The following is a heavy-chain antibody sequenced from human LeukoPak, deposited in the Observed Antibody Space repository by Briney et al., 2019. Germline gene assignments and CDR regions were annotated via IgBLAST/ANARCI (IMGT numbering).Heavy chain of an antibody. Sequence: GGSLRLSCAASGFTFDDYTMHWVRQAPGKGLEWVSLISWDGGSTYYADSVKGRFTISRDNSKNSLYLQMNSLRTEDTALYYCAKDISGGYNLLFGMDVWGQGTTVTVSS. V-gene: IGHV3-43*01. D-gene: IGHD5-24*01. CDR1: GFTFDDYT. CDR3: AKDISGGYNLLFGMDV. J-gene: IGHJ6*02. CDR2: ISWDGGST.